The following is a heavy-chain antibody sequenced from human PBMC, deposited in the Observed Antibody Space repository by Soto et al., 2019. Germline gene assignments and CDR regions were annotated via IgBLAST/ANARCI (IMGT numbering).Heavy chain of an antibody. CDR1: GYTFTGYY. CDR2: INPNSGGT. Sequence: ASVKVSCKAAGYTFTGYYMHWLRQSPGQGLEWMGWINPNSGGTNYAQKFQGRVTMTRDTSISTAYMELSRLRSDDTAVYYCARVDCGGNYDAFDIWGQGTMVTVSS. D-gene: IGHD2-21*02. J-gene: IGHJ3*02. V-gene: IGHV1-2*02. CDR3: ARVDCGGNYDAFDI.